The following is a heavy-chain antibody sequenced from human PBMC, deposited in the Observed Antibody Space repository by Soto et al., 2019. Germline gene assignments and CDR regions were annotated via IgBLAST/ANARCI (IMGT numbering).Heavy chain of an antibody. CDR3: ARDSRRRADSGTRPLYYFDY. V-gene: IGHV4-30-4*01. CDR1: GGSIGSGDYY. J-gene: IGHJ4*02. D-gene: IGHD1-26*01. CDR2: IYYTGNT. Sequence: QVQLKESGPGLVKPSQTLSLTCSVSGGSIGSGDYYWSWVRQSPGKGLEWIGYIYYTGNTYYNPSLGGRVTFSLDTSQNQLSLRLSDVTVADTAVYYCARDSRRRADSGTRPLYYFDYWGQGTLVTVSS.